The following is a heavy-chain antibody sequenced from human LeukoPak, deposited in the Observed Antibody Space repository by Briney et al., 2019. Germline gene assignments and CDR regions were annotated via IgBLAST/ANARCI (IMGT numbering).Heavy chain of an antibody. V-gene: IGHV4-59*01. CDR3: ARGRYNWIF. CDR1: GGSISSYY. Sequence: SETLSLTCTVSGGSISSYYWSWLRQPPGKGLEWIGCIYYSGSTNYNPSLQSRVTISVDTSKNQFSLKLSSVTAADTAVYYCARGRYNWIFWGQGTLVTVSS. J-gene: IGHJ4*02. CDR2: IYYSGST. D-gene: IGHD1-20*01.